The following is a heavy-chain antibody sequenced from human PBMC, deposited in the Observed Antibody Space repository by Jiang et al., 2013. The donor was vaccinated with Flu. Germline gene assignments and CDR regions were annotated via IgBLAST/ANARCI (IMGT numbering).Heavy chain of an antibody. D-gene: IGHD3-9*01. V-gene: IGHV3-48*01. CDR2: ISSSSSTI. CDR1: GFTFSSYS. CDR3: ARGSLDYDILTGYYTGGYYFDY. J-gene: IGHJ4*02. Sequence: AASGFTFSSYSMNWVRQAPGKGLEWVSYISSSSSTIYYADSVKGRFTISRDNAKNSLYLQMNSLRAEDTAVYYCARGSLDYDILTGYYTGGYYFDYWGQGTLVTVSS.